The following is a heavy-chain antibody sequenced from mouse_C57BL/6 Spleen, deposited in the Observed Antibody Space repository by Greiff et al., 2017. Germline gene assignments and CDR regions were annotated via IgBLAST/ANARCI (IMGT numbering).Heavy chain of an antibody. CDR1: GYAFSSSW. Sequence: VQLQQSGPELVKPGASVKISCKASGYAFSSSWMNWVQQRPGKGLEWIGRIYPGDGDTNYNGKFKGKATLTADKSSSTAYMQLSSLTAEDSEVYFCARGRDYDAMDYWGQGTSVTVSS. V-gene: IGHV1-82*01. CDR2: IYPGDGDT. J-gene: IGHJ4*01. CDR3: ARGRDYDAMDY.